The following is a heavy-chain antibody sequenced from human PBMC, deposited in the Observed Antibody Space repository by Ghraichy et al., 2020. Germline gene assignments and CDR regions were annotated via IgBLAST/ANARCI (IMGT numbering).Heavy chain of an antibody. D-gene: IGHD3-16*01. CDR1: GFTFSGYG. Sequence: GESLNISCAASGFTFSGYGMTWVRQAPGRGLECVAIITGSGDATFYAVSVRGRFTVSRDNSKSTLFLQMNSLRVEDTAVYYCVKGGGGSVVDHWGQGTLVTVSS. CDR2: ITGSGDAT. CDR3: VKGGGGSVVDH. V-gene: IGHV3-23*01. J-gene: IGHJ4*02.